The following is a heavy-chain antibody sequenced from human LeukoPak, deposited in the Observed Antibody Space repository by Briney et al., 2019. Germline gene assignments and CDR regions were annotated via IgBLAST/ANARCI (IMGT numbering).Heavy chain of an antibody. Sequence: GGSLGLSCAASGISFDDYGMTWVRQTPWKGLEWVSGISWNGVSTGYADSVKVRFTVSRDNAKNSLYLQMNSLRAEDTAVYYCARDLFTYYDFWSGYYAAEPFDYWGQGTLVTVSS. V-gene: IGHV3-20*04. J-gene: IGHJ4*02. CDR1: GISFDDYG. CDR3: ARDLFTYYDFWSGYYAAEPFDY. CDR2: ISWNGVST. D-gene: IGHD3-3*01.